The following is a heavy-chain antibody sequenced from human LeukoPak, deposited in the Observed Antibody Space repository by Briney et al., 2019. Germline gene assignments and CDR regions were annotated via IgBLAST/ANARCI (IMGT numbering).Heavy chain of an antibody. J-gene: IGHJ3*02. D-gene: IGHD2-2*01. V-gene: IGHV1-2*02. CDR2: INPNSGGT. CDR3: ARAFAFCSSTSCYVDDAFDI. CDR1: GYTFTAYY. Sequence: VASVKVSCKASGYTFTAYYMHWVRQAPGQGLEWMGWINPNSGGTNYAQTFQGRVTMTRDTSISTAYMELSRLRSDDTAVYYCARAFAFCSSTSCYVDDAFDIWGQGTMVTVSS.